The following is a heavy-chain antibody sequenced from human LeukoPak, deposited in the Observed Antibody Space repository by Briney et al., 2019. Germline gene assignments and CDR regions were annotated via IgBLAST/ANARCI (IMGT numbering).Heavy chain of an antibody. D-gene: IGHD2-21*02. CDR2: IYPGDSDT. Sequence: GESLKISCRGSGYSFTSYWIAWGRQMPGKGLEWMGIIYPGDSDTRYSTSFQGQVTISDHKSIHPAYLQWSSLKASDSAMYYCARLPYCGSNCYPNWFDPWGQGTLVSVSS. CDR3: ARLPYCGSNCYPNWFDP. J-gene: IGHJ5*02. V-gene: IGHV5-51*01. CDR1: GYSFTSYW.